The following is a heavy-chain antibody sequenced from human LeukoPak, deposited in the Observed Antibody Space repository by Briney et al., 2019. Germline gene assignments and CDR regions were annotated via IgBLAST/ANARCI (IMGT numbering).Heavy chain of an antibody. V-gene: IGHV4-39*01. CDR2: IYYSGST. CDR3: ARQLTLIPTTVTNNWFDP. D-gene: IGHD4-17*01. Sequence: PSETLSLTCTVSGGSISSSSYYWGWIRQPPGKGLEWIGSIYYSGSTYYNPSLKSRVTISVDTSKNQFSLKLSSVTAADTAVYYCARQLTLIPTTVTNNWFDPWGQGTLVTVSS. CDR1: GGSISSSSYY. J-gene: IGHJ5*02.